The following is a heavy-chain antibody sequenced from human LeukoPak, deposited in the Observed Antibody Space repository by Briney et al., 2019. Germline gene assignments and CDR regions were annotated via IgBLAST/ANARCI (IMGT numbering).Heavy chain of an antibody. CDR3: ARRTYYYGSGSYYPFDY. Sequence: GGSLRLSCAASRFTFSSYSMNWVRQAPGKGLEWVSSISSSSSYIYYADSVKGRFTISRDNARNSLYLQMNSLRAEDTAVYYCARRTYYYGSGSYYPFDYWGQGTLVTVSS. J-gene: IGHJ4*02. V-gene: IGHV3-21*01. D-gene: IGHD3-10*01. CDR2: ISSSSSYI. CDR1: RFTFSSYS.